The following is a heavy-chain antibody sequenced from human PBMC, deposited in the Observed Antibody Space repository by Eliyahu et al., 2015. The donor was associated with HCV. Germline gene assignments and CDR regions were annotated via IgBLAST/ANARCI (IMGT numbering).Heavy chain of an antibody. Sequence: EVQLLESGGGLVQPGGSLXLSCAASGLIFNNYAMNWVRQAPGKGLEWVSGVSGSGETTDYADSVKGRFTISRDNSKKTLYLQMDSLRGEDTAVYYCAIAPVNYLWGTYRYWGQGTRVTVSS. CDR2: VSGSGETT. J-gene: IGHJ4*02. CDR3: AIAPVNYLWGTYRY. CDR1: GLIFNNYA. V-gene: IGHV3-23*01. D-gene: IGHD3-16*02.